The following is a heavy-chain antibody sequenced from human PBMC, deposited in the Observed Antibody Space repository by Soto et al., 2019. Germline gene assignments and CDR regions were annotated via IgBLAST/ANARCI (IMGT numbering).Heavy chain of an antibody. Sequence: QVQLQESGPGLVKPSQTLSLTCSVSGGSISSGGYYWSWIRQHPGKGLEWIGYIYYSGSTSYNPSLTIRVTIAVDTSKNQFSLKLSSVTAADTAVYYGARGSCSSTSCFDPWGQGTLVTVSS. CDR2: IYYSGST. V-gene: IGHV4-31*03. CDR1: GGSISSGGYY. D-gene: IGHD2-2*01. J-gene: IGHJ5*02. CDR3: ARGSCSSTSCFDP.